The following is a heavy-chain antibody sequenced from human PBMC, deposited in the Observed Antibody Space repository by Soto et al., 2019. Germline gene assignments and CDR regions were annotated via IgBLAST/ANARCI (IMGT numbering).Heavy chain of an antibody. J-gene: IGHJ4*02. CDR2: INPSCGST. V-gene: IGHV1-46*01. CDR1: GYTFTSYY. CDR3: ATGVVGATTYFDY. Sequence: AASVKVSCKSSGYTFTSYYMHWVRQAPGQGLECMGIINPSCGSTSYAQKFQGRVTMTRDTSTSTVYMELSSLRSEDTAVYYCATGVVGATTYFDYWGQGTLVTVSS. D-gene: IGHD1-26*01.